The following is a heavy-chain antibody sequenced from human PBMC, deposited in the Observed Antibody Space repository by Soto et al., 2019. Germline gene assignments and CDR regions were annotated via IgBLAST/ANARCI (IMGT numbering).Heavy chain of an antibody. D-gene: IGHD4-17*01. Sequence: QVQLVESGGGVVQPGRSLRLSCAASGFTFSTYGLHWVRQAPGKGLEWVALISYDGSNKYYADSVKGRFTISRDNSKNTLYLQMNSLRAEDTAVYYCARGLHDYGGNSYYFDYWGQGTLVTVSS. J-gene: IGHJ4*02. CDR3: ARGLHDYGGNSYYFDY. V-gene: IGHV3-30-3*01. CDR1: GFTFSTYG. CDR2: ISYDGSNK.